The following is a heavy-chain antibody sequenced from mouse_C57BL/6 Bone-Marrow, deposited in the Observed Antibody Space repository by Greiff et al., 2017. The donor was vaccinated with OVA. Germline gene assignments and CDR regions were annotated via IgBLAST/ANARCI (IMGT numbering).Heavy chain of an antibody. D-gene: IGHD2-3*01. Sequence: EVQLVESGGGLVKPGGSLKLSCAASGFTFSSYAMSWVRQTPEKRLEWVATISDGGSYTYYPDNVKGRFTITRDNAKNNLYLQMSHLKSEDTAMYYGARDPGWLLPYCFDYWGQGTTLTVSS. CDR3: ARDPGWLLPYCFDY. J-gene: IGHJ2*01. CDR1: GFTFSSYA. CDR2: ISDGGSYT. V-gene: IGHV5-4*01.